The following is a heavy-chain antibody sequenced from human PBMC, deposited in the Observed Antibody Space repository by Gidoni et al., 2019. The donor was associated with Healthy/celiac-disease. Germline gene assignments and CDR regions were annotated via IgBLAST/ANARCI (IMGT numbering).Heavy chain of an antibody. Sequence: EVQLVESGGGLVQPGGSLSRSWAPSGFTFSDLYMDWAGQAPGKGLEWVGRTRNKANSYTTEYAASVKGRFTISRDDAKNSLYLQMNSLKTEDTAVYYCARDGGYSSGWYGLSYWGQGTLVTVSS. D-gene: IGHD6-19*01. CDR1: GFTFSDLY. V-gene: IGHV3-72*01. CDR2: TRNKANSYTT. CDR3: ARDGGYSSGWYGLSY. J-gene: IGHJ4*02.